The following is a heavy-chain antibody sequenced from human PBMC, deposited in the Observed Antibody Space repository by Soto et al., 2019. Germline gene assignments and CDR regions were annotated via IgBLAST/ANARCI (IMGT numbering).Heavy chain of an antibody. J-gene: IGHJ2*01. D-gene: IGHD1-26*01. CDR1: GFTIGTYA. CDR3: ARDWDRGGGTYHWYLDL. CDR2: ISYDGSAT. Sequence: QVQLVESGGGVVQPGESPTLSCIASGFTIGTYAMHWVRQAPGKGLEWVALISYDGSATYFTESVSGRFTISRDNSKNTVFLRLSSLRAEDMAVYYCARDWDRGGGTYHWYLDLWGRGTLVTVSS. V-gene: IGHV3-30-3*01.